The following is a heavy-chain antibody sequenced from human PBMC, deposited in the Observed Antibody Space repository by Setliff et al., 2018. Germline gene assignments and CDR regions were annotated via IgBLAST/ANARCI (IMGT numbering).Heavy chain of an antibody. D-gene: IGHD3-16*01. CDR1: GGSIGSASYY. V-gene: IGHV4-61*02. CDR3: ARLPNYVWGSPVDY. CDR2: IYTGGST. J-gene: IGHJ4*02. Sequence: SETLSLTCTVSGGSIGSASYYWSWIRQTAGKGLEWIGRIYTGGSTKYNSSLKSRVTISLDTSKNQFSLKVTSVTAADTAVYYCARLPNYVWGSPVDYWGQGTLVTVSS.